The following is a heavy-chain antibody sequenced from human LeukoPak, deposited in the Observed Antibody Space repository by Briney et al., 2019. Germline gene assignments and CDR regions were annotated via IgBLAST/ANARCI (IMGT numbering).Heavy chain of an antibody. J-gene: IGHJ4*02. CDR2: IYYSGST. V-gene: IGHV4-39*01. CDR1: GGSISSSSYY. CDR3: ARPRANIWDYFDY. D-gene: IGHD2/OR15-2a*01. Sequence: SETLSLTCTVSGGSISSSSYYWGWIRQPPGKGLEWIGSIYYSGSTYYKPSLKSRVTISVDTSKNQFSLKLSSVTAADTAVYYCARPRANIWDYFDYWGQGTLVTVSS.